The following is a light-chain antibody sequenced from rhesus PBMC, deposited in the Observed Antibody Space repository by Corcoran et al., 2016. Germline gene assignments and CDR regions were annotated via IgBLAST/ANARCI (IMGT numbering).Light chain of an antibody. CDR2: AAS. CDR1: QSVSSS. Sequence: IVLTQSPATLSLSPGERATVSCRASQSVSSSLAWYQQKPVHAPRLLIYAASSRATGIPDRFSGSGSGTALTLTISRLEPDDVGVYYCQQYSNWPLTVGGGTKVEL. J-gene: IGKJ4*01. CDR3: QQYSNWPLT. V-gene: IGKV3-42*02.